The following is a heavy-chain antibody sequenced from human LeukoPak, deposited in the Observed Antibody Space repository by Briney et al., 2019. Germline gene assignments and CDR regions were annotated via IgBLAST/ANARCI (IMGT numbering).Heavy chain of an antibody. J-gene: IGHJ4*02. CDR2: IKQDGSEK. V-gene: IGHV3-7*03. Sequence: GGSLRLSCAASGFTFSSYWMSWVRQAPGKGLEWVANIKQDGSEKYYVDSVKGRFTISRDNAKNSLYLQMKGLRAEDTAVYYCVKDSVVVAGLVNYFDYWGQGTLVTASS. D-gene: IGHD6-19*01. CDR1: GFTFSSYW. CDR3: VKDSVVVAGLVNYFDY.